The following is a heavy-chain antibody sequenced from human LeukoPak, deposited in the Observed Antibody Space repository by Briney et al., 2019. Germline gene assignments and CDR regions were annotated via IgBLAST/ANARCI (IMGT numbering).Heavy chain of an antibody. V-gene: IGHV4-59*08. CDR2: IYYSGST. CDR3: ARLPLRSHFDY. J-gene: IGHJ4*02. Sequence: SETLSLTCTVSGNSISGYYWSWIRQPPGKGLEWIGYIYYSGSTNYNPSLKSRVTISVDTSKNQFSLKLSSVTAVDTAVYYCARLPLRSHFDYWGQGTLVTVSS. CDR1: GNSISGYY.